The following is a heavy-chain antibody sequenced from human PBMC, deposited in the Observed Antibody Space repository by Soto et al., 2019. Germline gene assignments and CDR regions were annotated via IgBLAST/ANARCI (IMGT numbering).Heavy chain of an antibody. D-gene: IGHD6-19*01. CDR2: INPNSGGT. V-gene: IGHV1-2*04. Sequence: QVQLVQSGAEVKKPGASVKVSCKASGYTFTGYYMHWVRQAPGQGLEWMGWINPNSGGTNYAQKCQGWVTMTRDTSISTVYSELSRLRSDDTAVDYCARARRSGPRGSWFDPWGQGTLVTVSS. CDR3: ARARRSGPRGSWFDP. CDR1: GYTFTGYY. J-gene: IGHJ5*02.